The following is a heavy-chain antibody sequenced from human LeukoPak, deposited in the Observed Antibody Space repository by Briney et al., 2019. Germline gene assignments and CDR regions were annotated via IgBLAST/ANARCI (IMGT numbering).Heavy chain of an antibody. CDR3: ARGMPYLAPAA. Sequence: SETLSLTCTVSGGSISSSSYYWGWIRQPPGKGLEWIGNIYYSGSTYYNPSLKSRVTISVDTSKNQFSLKLSSVTAADTAVYYCARGMPYLAPAAWGQGTLVTVSS. D-gene: IGHD2-2*01. CDR2: IYYSGST. CDR1: GGSISSSSYY. J-gene: IGHJ4*02. V-gene: IGHV4-39*01.